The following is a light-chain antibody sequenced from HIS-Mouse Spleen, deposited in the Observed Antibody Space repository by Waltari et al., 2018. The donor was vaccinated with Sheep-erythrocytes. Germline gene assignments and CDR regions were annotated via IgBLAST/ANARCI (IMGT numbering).Light chain of an antibody. Sequence: LTQPPSVSGSPGQSVTIPCTGTSSDVGGYNYVSWYQQHPGKAPKLMIYDVSKRPSGVPDRFSGSKSGNTATLTISGLQAEDEADYYCCSYAGSYNHVFATGTKVTVL. CDR2: DVS. CDR1: SSDVGGYNY. V-gene: IGLV2-11*01. CDR3: CSYAGSYNHV. J-gene: IGLJ1*01.